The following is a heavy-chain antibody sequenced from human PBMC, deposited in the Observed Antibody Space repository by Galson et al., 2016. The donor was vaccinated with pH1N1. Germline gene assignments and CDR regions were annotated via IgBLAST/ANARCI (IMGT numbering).Heavy chain of an antibody. CDR1: GFSLSSFW. Sequence: SLRLSCAASGFSLSSFWMTWVRQAPEKGLEWVANINEDGSKIYYVDSVKGRFTISRDNAKNSLYLQMNSLRAEDTAVYYCARSIGNIGAHWVQGTLVTVAT. J-gene: IGHJ4*02. CDR2: INEDGSKI. D-gene: IGHD5-12*01. V-gene: IGHV3-7*01. CDR3: ARSIGNIGAH.